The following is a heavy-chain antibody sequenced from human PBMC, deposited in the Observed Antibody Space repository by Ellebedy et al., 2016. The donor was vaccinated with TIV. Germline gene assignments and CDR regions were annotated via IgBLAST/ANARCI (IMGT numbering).Heavy chain of an antibody. CDR2: ISAYNGNA. CDR3: ARDLYYYGSGNDY. D-gene: IGHD3-10*01. CDR1: GYTFTNYG. J-gene: IGHJ4*02. Sequence: AASVKVSCKASGYTFTNYGVNWVRQARGQGLEWMGWISAYNGNANYAQNLVGRVTMTTDTSTSTAYMELRSLRSDDTAVYYCARDLYYYGSGNDYWGQGTLVTVSS. V-gene: IGHV1-18*04.